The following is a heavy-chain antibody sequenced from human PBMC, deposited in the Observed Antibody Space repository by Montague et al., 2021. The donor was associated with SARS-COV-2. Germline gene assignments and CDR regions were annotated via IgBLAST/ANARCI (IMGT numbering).Heavy chain of an antibody. J-gene: IGHJ4*02. D-gene: IGHD2-21*02. V-gene: IGHV4-34*01. Sequence: SETLSLTCAVYGGSLSGYYWAWIRQSPGKGLEWIGSNYLHGNAYYNPSLNSRVTISLDTSDNQFSLRLTSVTTSDTAVYYCARGRVTRAGFDYWGQGIRVIVSS. CDR3: ARGRVTRAGFDY. CDR1: GGSLSGYY. CDR2: NYLHGNA.